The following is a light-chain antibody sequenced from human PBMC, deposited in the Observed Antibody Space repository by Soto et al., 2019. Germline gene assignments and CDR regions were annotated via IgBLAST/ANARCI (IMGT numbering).Light chain of an antibody. V-gene: IGLV2-11*01. CDR3: CSYAGSPFYV. Sequence: QSALTQPRSVSGSPGQSVTISCTGTSSDVGGYEYVSWYQQHPGKAPKLMIYDVTKRPSGVPDRFSGSRSGNTASLTISGLQTEEEADYYCCSYAGSPFYVFGIGTKLTVL. CDR1: SSDVGGYEY. J-gene: IGLJ1*01. CDR2: DVT.